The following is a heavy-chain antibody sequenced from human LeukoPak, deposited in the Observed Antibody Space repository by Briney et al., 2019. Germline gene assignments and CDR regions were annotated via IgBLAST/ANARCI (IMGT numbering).Heavy chain of an antibody. Sequence: GGSLRLSCAASGFTFSDYYMSWIRQAPGKGLEWVSYISSSGSTIYYADSVKGRFTISRDNAKNSLYLQMNSLRAEDTAVYYCARDRVAAAGTTFVDYWGQGTLVTVSS. J-gene: IGHJ4*02. CDR2: ISSSGSTI. CDR1: GFTFSDYY. CDR3: ARDRVAAAGTTFVDY. D-gene: IGHD6-13*01. V-gene: IGHV3-11*04.